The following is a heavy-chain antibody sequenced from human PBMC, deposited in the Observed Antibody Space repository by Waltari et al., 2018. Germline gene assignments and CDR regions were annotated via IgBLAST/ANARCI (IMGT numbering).Heavy chain of an antibody. CDR3: ARRRGSTSRYWYFDL. D-gene: IGHD2-2*01. J-gene: IGHJ2*01. CDR1: GYSFTSYW. Sequence: EVQLVQSGAEVKKPGESLTIPCKGSGYSFTSYWIGWVRQVPGKGLEWMGIIYPGDSDTRYSPSFQGQVTISADKSISTAYLQWSSLKASDTAMYYCARRRGSTSRYWYFDLWGRGTLVTVSS. V-gene: IGHV5-51*01. CDR2: IYPGDSDT.